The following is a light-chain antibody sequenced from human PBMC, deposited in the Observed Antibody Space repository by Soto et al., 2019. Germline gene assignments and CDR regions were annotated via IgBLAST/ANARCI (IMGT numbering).Light chain of an antibody. J-gene: IGLJ1*01. CDR2: DVN. V-gene: IGLV2-18*01. Sequence: QSAMPHPPSVSGSPGHAVTIACTATTTDIDNYDSVSWYQQAPGTAPKLIIYDVNNRPSGAPDRFSGSTSGDTASLTISGLQAEDETDHFCSLYSSNGTIIFGPGTKGTVL. CDR1: TTDIDNYDS. CDR3: SLYSSNGTII.